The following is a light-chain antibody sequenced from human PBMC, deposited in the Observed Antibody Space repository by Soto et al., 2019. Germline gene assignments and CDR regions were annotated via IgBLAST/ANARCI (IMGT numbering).Light chain of an antibody. J-gene: IGKJ5*01. Sequence: TRAACAQSLDPGGRGTLSYRASQSVNSRYIAWYQVKPGQAPRLLIFGASSRAPGIPDRFSGSGSGTDFTPTFSRLEPEDFAVYSCQPYGSPITSGHGTRLEIK. CDR1: QSVNSRY. CDR3: QPYGSPIT. CDR2: GAS. V-gene: IGKV3-20*01.